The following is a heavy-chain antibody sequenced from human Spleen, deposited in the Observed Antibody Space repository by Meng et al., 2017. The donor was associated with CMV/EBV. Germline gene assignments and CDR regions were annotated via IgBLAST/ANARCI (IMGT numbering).Heavy chain of an antibody. D-gene: IGHD3-10*01. CDR3: ARDAYNDYGSRSYYFDY. V-gene: IGHV1-69*10. Sequence: LVKVSCKASGGTFSSYPITWVRQAPGQGLEWMGGITPVLDITNYAQNFQGRVTITADKSTNTAYMELRSLRFDDTAVYYCARDAYNDYGSRSYYFDYWGQGTVVTVSS. J-gene: IGHJ4*02. CDR2: ITPVLDIT. CDR1: GGTFSSYP.